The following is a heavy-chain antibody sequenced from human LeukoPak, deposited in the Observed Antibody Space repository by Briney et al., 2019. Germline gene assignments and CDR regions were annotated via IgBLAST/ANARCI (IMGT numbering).Heavy chain of an antibody. CDR2: ISSSSSYI. CDR3: ARGVSILTGYYDY. J-gene: IGHJ4*02. V-gene: IGHV3-21*01. Sequence: GGSLRLSCAASGFTFRSYAMNWVRQAPGKGLEWVSSISSSSSYIYYADSVKGRFTISRDNAKNSLYLQMNSLRAEDTAVYYCARGVSILTGYYDYWGQGTLVTVSS. CDR1: GFTFRSYA. D-gene: IGHD3-9*01.